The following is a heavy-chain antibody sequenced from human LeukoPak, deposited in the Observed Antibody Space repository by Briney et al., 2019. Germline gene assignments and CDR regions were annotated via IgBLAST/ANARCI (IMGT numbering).Heavy chain of an antibody. CDR1: GFTVSTND. D-gene: IGHD4-17*01. CDR3: ARTTVTYYFDY. Sequence: GGSLRLSCAASGFTVSTNDMSWVRQAPGKGLEWVSLIYSGGSTYYADSVKGRFTISRDNSKNTLFLQMNSLRAEDTAVYYCARTTVTYYFDYWGQGTLVSVSS. V-gene: IGHV3-66*01. CDR2: IYSGGST. J-gene: IGHJ4*02.